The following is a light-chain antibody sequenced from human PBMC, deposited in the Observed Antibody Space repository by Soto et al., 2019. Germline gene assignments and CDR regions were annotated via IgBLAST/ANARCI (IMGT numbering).Light chain of an antibody. CDR3: QKYNRDST. CDR2: KAS. J-gene: IGKJ1*01. CDR1: QIISIW. Sequence: IQMTQSPSTLSASVGDRVTITCRASQIISIWLAWYQQKPGTAPKLLIYKASSLESEVPSRFSGSGSGTAFTLNINSLQPDDSATYYFQKYNRDSTFGQGTKVEIK. V-gene: IGKV1-5*03.